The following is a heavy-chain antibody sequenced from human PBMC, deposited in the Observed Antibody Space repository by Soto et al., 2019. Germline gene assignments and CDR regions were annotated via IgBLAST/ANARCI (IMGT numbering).Heavy chain of an antibody. V-gene: IGHV3-7*03. Sequence: PGGSLRLSCAASGFTFSSYWMSWVRQAPGKGLEWVANIKQDGSEKYYVDSVKGRFTISRDNAKKSLYLQMNSLRAEDTALYYCASGRGYDILTGYYPYFDYWGQGTLVTVSS. J-gene: IGHJ4*02. CDR2: IKQDGSEK. D-gene: IGHD3-9*01. CDR3: ASGRGYDILTGYYPYFDY. CDR1: GFTFSSYW.